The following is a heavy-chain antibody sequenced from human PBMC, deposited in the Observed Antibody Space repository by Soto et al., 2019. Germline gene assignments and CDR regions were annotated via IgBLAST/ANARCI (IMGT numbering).Heavy chain of an antibody. V-gene: IGHV4-34*01. D-gene: IGHD3-10*01. J-gene: IGHJ4*02. CDR1: GGSFSGYY. CDR3: ARGRGVAGQAMVRGVTFAY. Sequence: SETLSLTCAVYGGSFSGYYWSWIRQPPGKGLEWIGEINHSGSTNYNPSLKSRVTISVDTSKNQFSLKLSSVTAADTAVYYCARGRGVAGQAMVRGVTFAYWGQGTLATVSS. CDR2: INHSGST.